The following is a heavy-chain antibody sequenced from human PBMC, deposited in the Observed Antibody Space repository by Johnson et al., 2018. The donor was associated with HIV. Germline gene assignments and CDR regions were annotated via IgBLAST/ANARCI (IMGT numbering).Heavy chain of an antibody. Sequence: QVQLVESGGGLVKPGGSLRLSCAASGFSFSDYYMSWIRQAPGQGLEWISYMSSSGSTIYHAESVKGRFTISRDNAKNSLYLQMNSLRAEDTAVYYCAKDRLFGFRNDAFDIWGQGTMVTVSS. CDR3: AKDRLFGFRNDAFDI. J-gene: IGHJ3*02. D-gene: IGHD3-16*01. CDR1: GFSFSDYY. V-gene: IGHV3-11*04. CDR2: MSSSGSTI.